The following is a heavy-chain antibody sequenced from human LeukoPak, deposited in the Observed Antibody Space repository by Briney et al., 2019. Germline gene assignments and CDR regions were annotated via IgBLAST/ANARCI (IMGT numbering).Heavy chain of an antibody. J-gene: IGHJ4*02. D-gene: IGHD1-26*01. V-gene: IGHV3-21*01. CDR3: ARSEWEHWGERYCFDY. Sequence: GGSLRLSCAASGFTFSSYSMNWVRQAPGKGLEWVSSISSSSSYIYYADSVKGRFTISRDNAKNSLYLQMNSLRAEDTAVYYCARSEWEHWGERYCFDYWGQGTLVTVSS. CDR1: GFTFSSYS. CDR2: ISSSSSYI.